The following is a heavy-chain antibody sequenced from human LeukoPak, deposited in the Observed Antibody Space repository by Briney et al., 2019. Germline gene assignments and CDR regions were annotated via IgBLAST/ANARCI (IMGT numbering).Heavy chain of an antibody. CDR1: GYTFTSYY. CDR3: ASKELGYCSGGSCLPYYYYYYMDV. CDR2: INPSGGST. Sequence: ASVKVSCKASGYTFTSYYMHWVRQAPGQGLEWMGIINPSGGSTSYAQKFQGRVTMTRDTSTSTVYMELSSLRSEDTAVYYCASKELGYCSGGSCLPYYYYYYMDVWGKGTTVTISS. J-gene: IGHJ6*03. D-gene: IGHD2-15*01. V-gene: IGHV1-46*01.